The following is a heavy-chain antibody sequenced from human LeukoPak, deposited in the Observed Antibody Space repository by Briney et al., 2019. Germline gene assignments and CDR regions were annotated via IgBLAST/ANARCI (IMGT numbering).Heavy chain of an antibody. V-gene: IGHV3-21*04. D-gene: IGHD2-15*01. CDR2: ISSSSSYI. J-gene: IGHJ4*02. CDR1: GFIFSSYW. CDR3: ARGDGYCSGGSCMIFDY. Sequence: GGSLRLSCAASGFIFSSYWMSWVRQAPGKGLEWVSSISSSSSYIYYADSVKGRFTISRDNAKNSLYLQMNSLRSDDTAVYYCARGDGYCSGGSCMIFDYWGQGTLVTVSS.